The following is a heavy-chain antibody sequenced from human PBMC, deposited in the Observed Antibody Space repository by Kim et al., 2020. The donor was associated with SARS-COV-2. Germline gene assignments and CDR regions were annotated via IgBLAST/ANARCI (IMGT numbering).Heavy chain of an antibody. CDR2: ISYDGSNK. J-gene: IGHJ4*02. D-gene: IGHD5-12*01. CDR1: GFTFSSYA. CDR3: AREGESGYDFGAFDY. V-gene: IGHV3-30*04. Sequence: GGSLRLSCAASGFTFSSYAMHWVRQAPGKGLEWVAVISYDGSNKYYADSVKGRFTIPRDNSKNTLYLQMNSLRAEDTAVYYCAREGESGYDFGAFDYWGQGTLVTVSS.